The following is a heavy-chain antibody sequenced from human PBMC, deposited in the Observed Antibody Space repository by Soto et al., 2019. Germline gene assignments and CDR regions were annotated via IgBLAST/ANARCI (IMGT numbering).Heavy chain of an antibody. CDR2: LCYDGSNK. J-gene: IGHJ4*02. Sequence: GGSLRLSCAASGFTFSSYGMHWVRQAPGKGLEWVAVLCYDGSNKYYAVFVMGRFIISRDNSKNTLYLQMNSLRAEDTAVYYCARDPSDFDYWGQGTLVTVS. CDR1: GFTFSSYG. V-gene: IGHV3-33*01. CDR3: ARDPSDFDY.